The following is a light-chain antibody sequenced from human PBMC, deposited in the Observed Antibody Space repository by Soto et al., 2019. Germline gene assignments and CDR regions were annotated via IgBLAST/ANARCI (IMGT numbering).Light chain of an antibody. V-gene: IGKV3-15*01. CDR3: QQYNNWPRT. J-gene: IGKJ1*01. CDR1: QSVGSY. CDR2: GAS. Sequence: EIVLTQSPATLSLSPGERATLSCRASQSVGSYLAWYQQKPGQAPRPLIYGASKRAPGIPARFSGSGSGTEFTLTISSLQSEDFAVYYCQQYNNWPRTFGQGTKVDIK.